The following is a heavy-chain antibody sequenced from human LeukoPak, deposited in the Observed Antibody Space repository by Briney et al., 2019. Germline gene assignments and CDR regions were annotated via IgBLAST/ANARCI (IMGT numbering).Heavy chain of an antibody. CDR2: IVSNGGNT. D-gene: IGHD3-3*01. Sequence: GGSLRLSCAASGLTFSSHAMHWVRQASGKGLEYVSAIVSNGGNTYYAYSVRGRFTISRDNSKDTAYLQMGSLRPEDTAVYYCARGGYYAASDIWGQGALVTVSS. CDR3: ARGGYYAASDI. CDR1: GLTFSSHA. V-gene: IGHV3-64*01. J-gene: IGHJ4*02.